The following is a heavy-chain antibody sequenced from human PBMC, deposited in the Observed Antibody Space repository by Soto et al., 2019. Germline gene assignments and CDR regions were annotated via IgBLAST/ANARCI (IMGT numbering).Heavy chain of an antibody. D-gene: IGHD2-15*01. J-gene: IGHJ4*02. CDR1: GGSIISGY. CDR2: ISYSGNT. V-gene: IGHV4-59*01. CDR3: AGLRGYAGSPIDY. Sequence: SETLSLTCTVSGGSIISGYWSWIRQPPGKGLERIGYISYSGNTNYNPSLKSRVTMSVDTPKNQFSLRLSSVTTADTAVYYCAGLRGYAGSPIDYWGQGTLVTVSS.